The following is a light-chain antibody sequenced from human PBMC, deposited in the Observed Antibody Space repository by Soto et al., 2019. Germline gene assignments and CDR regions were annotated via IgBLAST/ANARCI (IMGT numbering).Light chain of an antibody. V-gene: IGKV3-15*01. J-gene: IGKJ1*01. Sequence: ERVMTQSPATLSVSPGEGATLSCRVSQSVSSHLAWYRQKPGQAPRLLIYGASTRATGIPARFSGSGSGTDFTLTISSLQSEDFAVYYCQQYNDWPWTLGQGTKVEIK. CDR2: GAS. CDR1: QSVSSH. CDR3: QQYNDWPWT.